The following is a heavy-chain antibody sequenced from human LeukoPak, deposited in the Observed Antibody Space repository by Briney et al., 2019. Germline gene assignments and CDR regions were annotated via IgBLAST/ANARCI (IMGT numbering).Heavy chain of an antibody. CDR2: IRYDGSDE. D-gene: IGHD5-18*01. Sequence: GGSLRLSCAASGFTFSSYGMHWVRQAPGKGLEWVAFIRYDGSDEYYVDSVKGRFTISRDNSESTLYLQMNSLRAEDTAVYFCAKQRGYNYDVDAFGIWGQGTMVTVSS. CDR3: AKQRGYNYDVDAFGI. V-gene: IGHV3-30*02. J-gene: IGHJ3*02. CDR1: GFTFSSYG.